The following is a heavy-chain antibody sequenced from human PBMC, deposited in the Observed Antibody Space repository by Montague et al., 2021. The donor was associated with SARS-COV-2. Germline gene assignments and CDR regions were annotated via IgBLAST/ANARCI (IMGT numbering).Heavy chain of an antibody. Sequence: PALVKPTKTLTLTCTFSGFSLSTSGMCVSWIRQPPGKALEWLALIDWDDDKYYSTSLKTRLTISKDTSRNQVVLTMTNMDPVDTATYYCATTIYDYVWGTRAEFDYWGQGTLVTVSS. V-gene: IGHV2-70*01. CDR3: ATTIYDYVWGTRAEFDY. D-gene: IGHD3-16*01. CDR1: GFSLSTSGMC. J-gene: IGHJ4*02. CDR2: IDWDDDK.